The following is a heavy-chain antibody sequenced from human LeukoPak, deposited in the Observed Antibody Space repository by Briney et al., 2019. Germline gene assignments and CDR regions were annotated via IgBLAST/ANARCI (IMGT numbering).Heavy chain of an antibody. CDR2: IIPIFGIA. Sequence: ASVKVSCKASGGTFSSYAISWVRQAPGQGLEWMGGIIPIFGIANYAQKFQGRVTITADKSTSTAYMELSSLRSEDTAVYYCARSWSSSHAFDIWGQGTMVTVSS. CDR3: ARSWSSSHAFDI. J-gene: IGHJ3*02. V-gene: IGHV1-69*10. CDR1: GGTFSSYA. D-gene: IGHD6-13*01.